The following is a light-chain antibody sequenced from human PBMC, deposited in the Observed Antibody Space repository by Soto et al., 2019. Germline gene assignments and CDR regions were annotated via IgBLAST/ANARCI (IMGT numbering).Light chain of an antibody. CDR3: QQYGSSPWT. J-gene: IGKJ1*01. Sequence: EIVFTQSPGNMSLSPGERATLSCRASQSVSNNYLAWYQQKPGQAPRLLIYGASSRATGIPDRFSGSGSGTDFTLTISRLEPEDFAVYYCQQYGSSPWTFGQGTKVDI. V-gene: IGKV3-20*01. CDR1: QSVSNNY. CDR2: GAS.